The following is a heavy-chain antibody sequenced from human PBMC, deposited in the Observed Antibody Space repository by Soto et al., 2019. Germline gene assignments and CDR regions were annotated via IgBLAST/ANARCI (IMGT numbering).Heavy chain of an antibody. CDR3: AREVGAPSGWLDP. CDR1: GFTFTNYA. Sequence: EVQLSESGGDLRQPGGSLRLSCAASGFTFTNYAMTWVRQTPGKGLEWVSGISASGGLKYYADSVQVRFTVSRDNSQNILHLQIDNLRDEDTALYYCAREVGAPSGWLDPWGQGTQVTVSS. V-gene: IGHV3-23*01. CDR2: ISASGGLK. D-gene: IGHD1-26*01. J-gene: IGHJ5*02.